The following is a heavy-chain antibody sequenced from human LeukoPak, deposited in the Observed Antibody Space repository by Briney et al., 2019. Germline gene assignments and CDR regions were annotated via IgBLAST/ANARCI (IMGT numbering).Heavy chain of an antibody. CDR3: AKDLSRGNYPIAFDI. CDR2: IRFDGNSK. V-gene: IGHV3-30*02. Sequence: GGSLRLSYAPSGFTLSTYGMHWVRQAPGKGLEWVAFIRFDGNSKFYGDSVKGRFSVSRDTSKNTLYLQMNSLRTEDTAVYYCAKDLSRGNYPIAFDIWGQGTMVTVSS. D-gene: IGHD3-22*01. J-gene: IGHJ3*02. CDR1: GFTLSTYG.